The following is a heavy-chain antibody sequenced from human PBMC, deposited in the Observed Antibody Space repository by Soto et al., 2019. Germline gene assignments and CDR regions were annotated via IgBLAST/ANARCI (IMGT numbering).Heavy chain of an antibody. CDR1: GFTVSSNY. V-gene: IGHV3-53*04. CDR2: IYSGGST. D-gene: IGHD6-19*01. J-gene: IGHJ3*02. Sequence: GGSLRLSCAASGFTVSSNYMSWVRQAPGKGLEWVSVIYSGGSTYYADSVKGRFTIARHNSKNTLYLQMNSLRAEDTAVYYCAREAGYSSGWYAFDIWGQGTMVTVSS. CDR3: AREAGYSSGWYAFDI.